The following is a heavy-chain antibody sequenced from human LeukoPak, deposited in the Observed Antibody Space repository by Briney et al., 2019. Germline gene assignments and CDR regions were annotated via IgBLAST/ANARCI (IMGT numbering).Heavy chain of an antibody. CDR3: ARHKSPIVVVPAASRGIAARPRYFDY. V-gene: IGHV4-39*01. CDR1: GGSISSSSYY. Sequence: PSETLSLTCTVSGGSISSSSYYWGWIRQPPGKGLEWIGSIYYSGSTYYNPSLKSRVTISEDTSKNQFSLKLSSVAAADTAVYYCARHKSPIVVVPAASRGIAARPRYFDYWGQGTLVTVSS. D-gene: IGHD2-2*01. J-gene: IGHJ4*02. CDR2: IYYSGST.